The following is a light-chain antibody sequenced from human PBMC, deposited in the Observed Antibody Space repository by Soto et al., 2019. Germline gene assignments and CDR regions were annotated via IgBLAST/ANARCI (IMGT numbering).Light chain of an antibody. CDR1: QAIRHD. Sequence: AIQMTQSPSSLSASIGDRVTITCRASQAIRHDLGWYQQRPGQAPKLLIYTASHLQSGVPSRFIGSGSGTDFTLTISSLQAEDFATYYCLQLYDYPYTFGQGTKLEI. J-gene: IGKJ2*01. V-gene: IGKV1-6*01. CDR2: TAS. CDR3: LQLYDYPYT.